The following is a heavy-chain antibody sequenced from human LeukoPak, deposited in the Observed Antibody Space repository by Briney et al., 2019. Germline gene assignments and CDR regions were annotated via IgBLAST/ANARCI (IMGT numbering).Heavy chain of an antibody. CDR1: GYNFNTRR. CDR3: ARRHSNSWIADS. CDR2: IHPADSTI. Sequence: GQSLKISCKASGYNFNTRRIAYVQQTAGNCMAWIGLIHPADSTIRYSPSFEGQATISADTSTDTAYLQWTGLKASDTGIYYCARRHSNSWIADSWGQGTLVAVSS. D-gene: IGHD1-26*01. V-gene: IGHV5-51*07. J-gene: IGHJ5*01.